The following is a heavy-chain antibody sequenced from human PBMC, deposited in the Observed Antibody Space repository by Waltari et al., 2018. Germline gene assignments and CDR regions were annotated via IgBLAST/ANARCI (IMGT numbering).Heavy chain of an antibody. CDR3: ARTALLSGIYCFDY. CDR2: MKADSCET. D-gene: IGHD1-26*01. J-gene: IGHJ4*02. Sequence: QVQLVQSGAELKTPGASVKVSCKTSGYTFTDHHIHWVRQVPGQGLEWMGWMKADSCETTYAQKFQGRVTMTRDTSISTIYMDLSSLTSGDTAVYYCARTALLSGIYCFDYWGQGSLVTVSS. V-gene: IGHV1-2*02. CDR1: GYTFTDHH.